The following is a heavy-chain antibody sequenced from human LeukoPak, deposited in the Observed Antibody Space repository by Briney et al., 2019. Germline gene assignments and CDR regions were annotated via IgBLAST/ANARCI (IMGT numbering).Heavy chain of an antibody. V-gene: IGHV7-4-1*02. CDR3: ARDPVQIQLWLKEFDY. CDR2: INTNTGNP. D-gene: IGHD5-18*01. CDR1: GYTFTSYA. J-gene: IGHJ4*02. Sequence: GASVKVSCKASGYTFTSYAMNWVRQAPGQGLEWMGWINTNTGNPMYAQGFTGRFVFSLDTSVSTAYLQISSLKAEDTAVYYCARDPVQIQLWLKEFDYWGQGTLVTVSS.